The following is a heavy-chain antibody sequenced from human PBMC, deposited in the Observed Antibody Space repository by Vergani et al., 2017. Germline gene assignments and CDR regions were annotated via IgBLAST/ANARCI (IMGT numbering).Heavy chain of an antibody. V-gene: IGHV1-18*01. D-gene: IGHD3-22*01. CDR3: ARDRALRWSYYDSSCYYYPRFDY. Sequence: QVQLVQSEIEVKKPGASVKVSCKASGYSFTSYGISWVRQAPGQGLEWMGWISGYNGNTNYAQKLQDRVTMTTDTSTTTAYMELRSLRSDDTAVYYCARDRALRWSYYDSSCYYYPRFDYWGQGTLVTVSS. J-gene: IGHJ4*02. CDR1: GYSFTSYG. CDR2: ISGYNGNT.